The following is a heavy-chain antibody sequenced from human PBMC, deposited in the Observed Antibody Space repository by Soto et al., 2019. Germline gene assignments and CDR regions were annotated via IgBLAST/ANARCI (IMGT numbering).Heavy chain of an antibody. V-gene: IGHV1-18*01. J-gene: IGHJ4*02. CDR3: AREAPPEDY. CDR1: GYTFTSYA. Sequence: VPVKVSCKASGYTFTSYAISWVRQAPGQGLEWMGWISAYNGNTNYAQKLQGRVTMTTDTSTSTAYMELRSLRSDDTAVYFCAREAPPEDYWGQGTLVTSPQ. CDR2: ISAYNGNT.